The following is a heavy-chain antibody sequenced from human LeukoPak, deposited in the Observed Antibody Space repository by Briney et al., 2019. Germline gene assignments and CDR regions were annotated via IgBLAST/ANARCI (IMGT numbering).Heavy chain of an antibody. CDR2: ISWQSGSI. CDR1: GFTFDDYA. J-gene: IGHJ6*02. Sequence: GGSLRLACAASGFTFDDYAIPWVRQAPGKGLEWVSGISWQSGSIGYADSVKGRVTISRDNAKNSLYLLMNSLTTEDTAVYYCAKDSTGNYYGMDVWGQGTTVTVSS. D-gene: IGHD4-17*01. CDR3: AKDSTGNYYGMDV. V-gene: IGHV3-9*01.